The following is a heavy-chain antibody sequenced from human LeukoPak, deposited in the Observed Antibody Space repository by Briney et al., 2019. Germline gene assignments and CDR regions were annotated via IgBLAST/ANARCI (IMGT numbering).Heavy chain of an antibody. Sequence: SETLSLTCTVSGGPISNSDYYWGWIRQPPGKGLEWIGSIYYSGSTYYNPSLKSRVTISVDTSKNQFSLKLSSVTAADTAVYYCARDLMSGGIAAAAPFDYWGQGTLVTVSS. J-gene: IGHJ4*02. D-gene: IGHD6-13*01. CDR3: ARDLMSGGIAAAAPFDY. V-gene: IGHV4-39*07. CDR1: GGPISNSDYY. CDR2: IYYSGST.